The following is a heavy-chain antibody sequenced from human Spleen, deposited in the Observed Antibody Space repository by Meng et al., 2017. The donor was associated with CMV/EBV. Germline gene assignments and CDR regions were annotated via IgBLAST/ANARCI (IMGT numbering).Heavy chain of an antibody. J-gene: IGHJ5*02. CDR1: FSSYW. CDR3: ARRYCSSTSCYPRVPWFDP. D-gene: IGHD2-2*01. CDR2: INSDGSST. V-gene: IGHV3-74*01. Sequence: FSSYWMHWVRQAPGKGLVWVSRINSDGSSTSYADSVKGRFTISRDNAKNTLYLQMNSLRAEDTAVYYCARRYCSSTSCYPRVPWFDPWGQGTLVTVSS.